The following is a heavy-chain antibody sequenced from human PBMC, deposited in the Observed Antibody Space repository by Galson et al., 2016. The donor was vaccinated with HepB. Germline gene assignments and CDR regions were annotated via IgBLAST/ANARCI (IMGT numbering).Heavy chain of an antibody. CDR3: AKDRAVPLLWFGEGLDV. V-gene: IGHV3-23*01. D-gene: IGHD3-10*01. J-gene: IGHJ6*02. CDR2: ISGSGGNT. Sequence: SLRLSCAASGFTFSSYAMNWVRQAPGKGLEWVSAISGSGGNTYYADSVKGRFTISRDNSKNTLYLQMISLRAADTAVYYCAKDRAVPLLWFGEGLDVGGQGTTVTVSS. CDR1: GFTFSSYA.